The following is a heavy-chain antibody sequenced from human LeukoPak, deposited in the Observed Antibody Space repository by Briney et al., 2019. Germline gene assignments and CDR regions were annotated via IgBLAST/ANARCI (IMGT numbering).Heavy chain of an antibody. CDR3: ARQGHTPRPYYYYMDV. J-gene: IGHJ6*03. Sequence: GSSVKVSCKASGGTFSSYAISWVRQAPGQGLEWMGGIIPIFGTANYAQKFQGRVTITADESTSTAYMELSSLRSEDTAVYYCARQGHTPRPYYYYMDVWGKGTTVTVSS. D-gene: IGHD2-2*02. CDR2: IIPIFGTA. CDR1: GGTFSSYA. V-gene: IGHV1-69*01.